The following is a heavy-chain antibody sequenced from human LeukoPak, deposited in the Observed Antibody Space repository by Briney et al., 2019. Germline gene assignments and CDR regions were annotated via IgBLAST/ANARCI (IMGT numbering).Heavy chain of an antibody. J-gene: IGHJ5*02. CDR2: MNQDGNEK. D-gene: IGHD3-16*01. V-gene: IGHV3-7*04. Sequence: PGGSLRLSCAASGFTFSTYRMNWVRQTPGKGLEWVANMNQDGNEKYYVDSVKGRFTISRDNAKNPLYLQMNSLRAEDTAVYYCARGAPSHGNIMITPWDQGTLVTVSS. CDR3: ARGAPSHGNIMITP. CDR1: GFTFSTYR.